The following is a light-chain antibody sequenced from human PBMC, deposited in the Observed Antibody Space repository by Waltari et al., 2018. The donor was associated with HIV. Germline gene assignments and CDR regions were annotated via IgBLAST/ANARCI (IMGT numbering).Light chain of an antibody. CDR2: EDN. V-gene: IGLV6-57*03. Sequence: NLVLTQPHPVSESPGKTVTISCTRSSGLLANHYVQWYQQRPGRAPTMVIFEDNQRPSGVPDRFSGSIDRSSNSAALTISGLKTEDEADYYCQSFDGSNVVFGGGTQVTVL. CDR1: SGLLANHY. J-gene: IGLJ7*01. CDR3: QSFDGSNVV.